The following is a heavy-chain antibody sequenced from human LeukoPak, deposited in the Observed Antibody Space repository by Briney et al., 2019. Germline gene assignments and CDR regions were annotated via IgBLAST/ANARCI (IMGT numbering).Heavy chain of an antibody. Sequence: SETLSLTCSVSGYSISSDNYWGWIRQPPGKGLEWIGTAYHSGSTYYNPSLKSRVTISVDTSKNQFSLKLSSVTAADTAVYYCARIRAYDSSGYYYPYFDYWGQGTLVTVSS. V-gene: IGHV4-38-2*02. CDR2: AYHSGST. CDR3: ARIRAYDSSGYYYPYFDY. J-gene: IGHJ4*02. D-gene: IGHD3-22*01. CDR1: GYSISSDNY.